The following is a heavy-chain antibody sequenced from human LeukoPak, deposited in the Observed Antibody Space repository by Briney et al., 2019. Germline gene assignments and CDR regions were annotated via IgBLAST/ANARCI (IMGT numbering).Heavy chain of an antibody. CDR1: GFTVSSNE. CDR2: ISGGST. CDR3: AKEPPYSNYVDY. D-gene: IGHD4-11*01. J-gene: IGHJ4*02. V-gene: IGHV3-38-3*01. Sequence: GGSLRLSCAASGFTVSSNEMSWVRQAPGKGLEWVSSISGGSTYYADSRKGRFTISRDNSKNTLYLQMNSLRAEDTAVYYCAKEPPYSNYVDYWGQGTLVTVSS.